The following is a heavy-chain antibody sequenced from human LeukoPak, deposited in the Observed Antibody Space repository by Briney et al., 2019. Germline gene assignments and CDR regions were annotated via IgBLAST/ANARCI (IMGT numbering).Heavy chain of an antibody. D-gene: IGHD3-10*02. Sequence: GGTLRLSCAASGFTFRRYGMSWVRQAPGKGLEWVSSTNGRGVNTFYGDSVKGRFTISRDNAKNSLYLQMNSLRAEDTAVYYCAELGIAMIGGVWGKGTTVTISS. V-gene: IGHV3-23*01. CDR1: GFTFRRYG. CDR3: AELGIAMIGGV. J-gene: IGHJ6*04. CDR2: TNGRGVNT.